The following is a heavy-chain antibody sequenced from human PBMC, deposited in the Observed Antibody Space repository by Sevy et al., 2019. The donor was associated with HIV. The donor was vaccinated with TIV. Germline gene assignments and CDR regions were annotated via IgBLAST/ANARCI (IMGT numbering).Heavy chain of an antibody. V-gene: IGHV3-23*01. CDR2: ISGSGGST. J-gene: IGHJ4*02. D-gene: IGHD3-22*01. CDR3: AKVRWLSRFSYFDY. CDR1: GFTFSSYA. Sequence: GGSLRLSCAASGFTFSSYAMSWVRQAPGKGLEWVSAISGSGGSTYYADSVKGRFTISRDNSKYTLYLQMNSLRAEDTAVYYCAKVRWLSRFSYFDYWGQGTLVTVSS.